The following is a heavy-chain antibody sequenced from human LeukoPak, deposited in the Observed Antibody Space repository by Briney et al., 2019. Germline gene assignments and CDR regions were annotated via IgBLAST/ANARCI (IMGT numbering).Heavy chain of an antibody. CDR1: GGSISSGGYY. D-gene: IGHD6-19*01. V-gene: IGHV4-30-2*01. Sequence: SETLSLTCTVSGGSISSGGYYWSWIRQPPGKGLEWIGYIYHSGSTYYNPSLKSRVTISVDRSKNQFSLKLSSVTAADTAVYYCARSGAVAGYYYYGMDVWGQGTTVTVSS. J-gene: IGHJ6*02. CDR3: ARSGAVAGYYYYGMDV. CDR2: IYHSGST.